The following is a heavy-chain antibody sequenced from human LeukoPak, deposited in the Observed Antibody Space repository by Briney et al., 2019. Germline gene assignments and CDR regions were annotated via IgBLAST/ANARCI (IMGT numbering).Heavy chain of an antibody. CDR1: GYTFTSYY. CDR2: INPSGGRT. J-gene: IGHJ4*02. V-gene: IGHV1-46*01. CDR3: ARHSRELSYYFDY. Sequence: ASVKVSCKASGYTFTSYYMHWVRQAPGQGLEWMGIINPSGGRTSYAQKFQGRVTMTRDTSISTAYMELSRLRSDDTAVYYCARHSRELSYYFDYWGQGTLVTVSS. D-gene: IGHD1-26*01.